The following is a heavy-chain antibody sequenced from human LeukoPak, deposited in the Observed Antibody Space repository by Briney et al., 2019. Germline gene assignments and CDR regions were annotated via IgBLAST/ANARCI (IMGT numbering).Heavy chain of an antibody. CDR3: ARVGHIVGATMTRKPIVRDFDY. CDR1: GFTFSDYY. Sequence: PGGSLRLSCAASGFTFSDYYMSWIRQAPGKGLEWVSYISSSGSTIYYADSVKGRFTISRDNAKNSLYLQMNSLRAEDTAVYYCARVGHIVGATMTRKPIVRDFDYWGQGTLVTVSS. V-gene: IGHV3-11*01. D-gene: IGHD1-26*01. CDR2: ISSSGSTI. J-gene: IGHJ4*02.